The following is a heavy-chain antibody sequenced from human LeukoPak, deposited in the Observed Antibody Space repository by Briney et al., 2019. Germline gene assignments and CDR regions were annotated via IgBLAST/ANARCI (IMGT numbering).Heavy chain of an antibody. CDR3: ARDPLAYYYDSSGYSGLNY. J-gene: IGHJ4*02. CDR2: ISSTGSTI. D-gene: IGHD3-22*01. CDR1: GFTFSSYS. Sequence: GGSLRLSCAASGFTFSSYSMNWVRQAPGKGLEWVSYISSTGSTIYYADSVKGRFTISRDNAKNSLYLQMNSLRAEDTAVYYCARDPLAYYYDSSGYSGLNYWGQGTLVTVSS. V-gene: IGHV3-48*01.